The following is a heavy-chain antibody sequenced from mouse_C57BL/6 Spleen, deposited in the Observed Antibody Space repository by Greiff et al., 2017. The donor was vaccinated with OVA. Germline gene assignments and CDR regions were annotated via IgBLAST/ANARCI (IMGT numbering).Heavy chain of an antibody. J-gene: IGHJ2*01. Sequence: VQLQQSGPELVKPGASVKISCKASGYAFSSSWMNWVKQRPGKGLEWIGRIYPGDGDTNYNGKFKGKATLTADKSSSTAYMQLSSLTSEDSAVYYCAPLGQGYWGQGTTLTVSS. CDR1: GYAFSSSW. D-gene: IGHD4-1*01. CDR3: APLGQGY. CDR2: IYPGDGDT. V-gene: IGHV1-82*01.